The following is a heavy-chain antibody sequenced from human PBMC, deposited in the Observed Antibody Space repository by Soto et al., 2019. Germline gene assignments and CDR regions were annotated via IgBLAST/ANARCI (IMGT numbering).Heavy chain of an antibody. V-gene: IGHV3-33*01. D-gene: IGHD1-26*01. CDR3: ARIGSGALNFDY. CDR2: IWPDGSNK. Sequence: GGSLRLSCAASGFTFNTYHMHWVRQAPGKGLQWVAVIWPDGSNKYYADSVKGRFTISRDNSKNTLYLQMNSLRVEDTALYYWARIGSGALNFDYGGQGTLVTVS. CDR1: GFTFNTYH. J-gene: IGHJ4*02.